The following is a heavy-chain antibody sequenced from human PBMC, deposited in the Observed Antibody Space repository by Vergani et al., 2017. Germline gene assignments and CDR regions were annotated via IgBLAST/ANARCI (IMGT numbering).Heavy chain of an antibody. V-gene: IGHV3-15*07. D-gene: IGHD3-22*01. CDR2: IKSKTDGGTT. CDR3: TTEYYYDSSGYYNY. Sequence: EVQLLESGGGLVQPGGSLRLSCAASGFTFSNAWMNWVRQAPGKGLEWVGRIKSKTDGGTTDYAAPVKGRFTISRDDSKNTLYLQMNSLKTEDTAVYYCTTEYYYDSSGYYNYWGQGTLVTVSS. CDR1: GFTFSNAW. J-gene: IGHJ4*02.